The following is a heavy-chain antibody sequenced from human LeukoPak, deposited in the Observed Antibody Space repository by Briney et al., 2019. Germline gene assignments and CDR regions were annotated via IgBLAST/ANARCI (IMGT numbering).Heavy chain of an antibody. J-gene: IGHJ4*02. CDR2: ISGGSTST. CDR1: GFTFSDHA. Sequence: GGSLGLSCVASGFTFSDHAVSWLRQAPGRGLEWVSAISGGSTSTYYADSVKGRFTISRDNSKNTLYLQMHSLRPEDTAVYYCAKEVWFVNSYYFDYWGLGTLVTVSS. D-gene: IGHD3-10*01. V-gene: IGHV3-23*01. CDR3: AKEVWFVNSYYFDY.